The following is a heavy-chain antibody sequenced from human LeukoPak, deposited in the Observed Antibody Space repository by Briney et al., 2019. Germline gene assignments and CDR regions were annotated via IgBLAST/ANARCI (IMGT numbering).Heavy chain of an antibody. CDR3: ARGWYSGSYDYDY. Sequence: ASVKVSCKASGYTLTGYYMHWVRQAPGQGLEWMGWISAYNGNTNYAQKLQGRVTMTTDTSTSTAYMELRSLRSDDTAVYYCARGWYSGSYDYDYWGQGTLVTVSS. CDR1: GYTLTGYY. V-gene: IGHV1-18*04. J-gene: IGHJ4*02. CDR2: ISAYNGNT. D-gene: IGHD1-26*01.